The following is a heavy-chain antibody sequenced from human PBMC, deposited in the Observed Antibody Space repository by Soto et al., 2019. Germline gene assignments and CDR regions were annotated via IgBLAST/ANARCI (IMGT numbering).Heavy chain of an antibody. V-gene: IGHV3-23*01. CDR3: AKDRRAGHCSGGTCYLGDYYYYGMDV. D-gene: IGHD2-15*01. Sequence: GGSLRLSCAASGFTFSSYAMTWVRQAPGKGLEWVSGLVGSGGTTDYADSVKGRFTISRDNSXNTLYLEMNSLRGEDTGAYYCAKDRRAGHCSGGTCYLGDYYYYGMDVWGQGTTVTVSS. J-gene: IGHJ6*02. CDR2: LVGSGGTT. CDR1: GFTFSSYA.